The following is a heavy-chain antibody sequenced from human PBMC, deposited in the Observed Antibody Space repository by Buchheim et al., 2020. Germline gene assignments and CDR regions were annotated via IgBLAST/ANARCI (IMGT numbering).Heavy chain of an antibody. D-gene: IGHD4-23*01. V-gene: IGHV3-33*01. CDR3: ARVRLRWYQNWFDP. CDR1: GFTFSSYG. Sequence: QVQLVESGGGVVQPGRSLRLSCAASGFTFSSYGMHWVRQAPGKGLEWVAVIWYDGSNKYYADSVKGRFTISRDNSKNTLYLQMNSLRAEDTAVYYCARVRLRWYQNWFDPWGQGTL. J-gene: IGHJ5*02. CDR2: IWYDGSNK.